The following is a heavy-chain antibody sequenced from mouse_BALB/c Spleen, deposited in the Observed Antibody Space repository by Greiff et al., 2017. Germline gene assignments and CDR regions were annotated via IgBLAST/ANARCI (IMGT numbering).Heavy chain of an antibody. J-gene: IGHJ3*01. CDR3: ARRVDYDGFAY. Sequence: EVKLQESGPGLVKPSQSLSLTCTVTGYSITSDYAWNWIRQFPGNKLEWMGYISYSGSTSYNPSLKSRISITRDTSKNQFFLQLNSVTTEDTATYYCARRVDYDGFAYWGQGTLVTVSA. D-gene: IGHD2-4*01. CDR2: ISYSGST. V-gene: IGHV3-2*02. CDR1: GYSITSDYA.